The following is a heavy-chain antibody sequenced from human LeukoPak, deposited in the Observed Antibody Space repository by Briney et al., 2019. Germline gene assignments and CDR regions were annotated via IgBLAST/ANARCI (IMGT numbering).Heavy chain of an antibody. CDR3: AGRGSSSGTFDI. CDR2: IYTSGGT. V-gene: IGHV4-61*02. D-gene: IGHD2-2*01. Sequence: SETLSLTCTVSGGSITNLNYYWTWIRQPAGKRMEWIGRIYTSGGTNYNPSLKSRVTMSVDKSKNQISLNLASLTAADTALYYCAGRGSSSGTFDIWGPGTFVTVST. J-gene: IGHJ3*02. CDR1: GGSITNLNYY.